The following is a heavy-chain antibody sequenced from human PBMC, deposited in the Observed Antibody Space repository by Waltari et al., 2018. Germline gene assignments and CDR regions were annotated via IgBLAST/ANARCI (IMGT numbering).Heavy chain of an antibody. CDR3: ARDITLSY. Sequence: QVQLVQSGAEVKKPGSSVRVSCTASGGTFSSYAISWVRQAPGQGLEWMGRIIPILGIANDAQKFQGRVTITADKSTSTAYMELSSLRSEDTAVYYCARDITLSYWGQGTLVTVSS. V-gene: IGHV1-69*09. CDR1: GGTFSSYA. CDR2: IIPILGIA. J-gene: IGHJ4*02. D-gene: IGHD1-20*01.